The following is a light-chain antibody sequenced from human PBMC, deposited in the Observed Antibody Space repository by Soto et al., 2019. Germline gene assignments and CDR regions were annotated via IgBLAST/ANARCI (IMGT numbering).Light chain of an antibody. CDR1: QDIRGA. V-gene: IGKV1-13*02. Sequence: AIQLTQSPSSLSASVGDRVTITCRASQDIRGALAWYQQKPGKAPKMLIYDVSTLESGVPLRFSGSSSGTDFTLTISSLQPVDFATYYCQQFNSYPITFGQGTRLAIK. CDR3: QQFNSYPIT. J-gene: IGKJ5*01. CDR2: DVS.